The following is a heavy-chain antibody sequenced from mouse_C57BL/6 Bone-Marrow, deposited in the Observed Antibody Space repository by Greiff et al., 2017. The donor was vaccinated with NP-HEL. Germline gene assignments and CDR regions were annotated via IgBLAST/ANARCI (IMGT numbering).Heavy chain of an antibody. Sequence: QVQLKQPGAELVMPGASVKLSCKASGYTFTSYWMHWVKQRPGQGLEWIGEIDPSDSYTNYNQKFKGKSTLTVDKSSSTAYMQLSSLTSEDSAVYYCARGTGPAWFAYWGQGTLVTVSA. J-gene: IGHJ3*01. V-gene: IGHV1-69*01. CDR1: GYTFTSYW. D-gene: IGHD4-1*01. CDR2: IDPSDSYT. CDR3: ARGTGPAWFAY.